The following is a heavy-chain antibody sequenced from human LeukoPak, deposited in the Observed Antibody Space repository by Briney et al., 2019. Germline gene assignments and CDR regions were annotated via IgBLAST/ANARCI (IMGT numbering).Heavy chain of an antibody. V-gene: IGHV3-23*01. Sequence: GGSLRLSCAASGFTFSSYAMSWVRQAPGKGLEWVSATSGSGGSTYYADSVKGRFTISRDNSKNTLYLQMNSLRAEDTAVYYCAKDYDIVVVPAAIDYWGLGTLVTVSS. J-gene: IGHJ4*02. CDR1: GFTFSSYA. CDR3: AKDYDIVVVPAAIDY. CDR2: TSGSGGST. D-gene: IGHD2-2*01.